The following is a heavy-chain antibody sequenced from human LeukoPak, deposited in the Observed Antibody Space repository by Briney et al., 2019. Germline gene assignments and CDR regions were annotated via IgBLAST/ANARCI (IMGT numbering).Heavy chain of an antibody. Sequence: PGGSLRLSCAASGFTLSSYEMDSVRQAPGKGLEWVSYISSSGSTIYYADSVKGQFTISRDNAKNSLYMQMNSMRAEDTAVYYCASTDSGWFDYWGQGTLVTVSS. V-gene: IGHV3-48*03. CDR3: ASTDSGWFDY. CDR2: ISSSGSTI. D-gene: IGHD6-19*01. CDR1: GFTLSSYE. J-gene: IGHJ4*02.